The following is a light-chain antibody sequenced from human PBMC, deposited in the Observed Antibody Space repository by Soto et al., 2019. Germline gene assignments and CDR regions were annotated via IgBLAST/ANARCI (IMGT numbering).Light chain of an antibody. CDR3: SSYTSSSTIV. CDR2: EVN. J-gene: IGLJ1*01. CDR1: SSDVGGYNY. V-gene: IGLV2-14*01. Sequence: QSALTQPASVSGSPGQSITISCTGTSSDVGGYNYVSWYQQYPGKVPKLLISEVNNRPSGVSSRFSGSKSGDTAYLTISGLQPEDEADYYCSSYTSSSTIVFGTGTKGTFL.